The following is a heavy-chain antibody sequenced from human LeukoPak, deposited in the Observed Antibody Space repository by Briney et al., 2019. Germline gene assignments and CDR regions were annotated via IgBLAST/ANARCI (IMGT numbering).Heavy chain of an antibody. CDR1: GFTFSNYG. D-gene: IGHD6-19*01. V-gene: IGHV3-30*18. Sequence: PGGSLRLSCAASGFTFSNYGMHWARQAPGKGLEWVAAISYDGSTKYYADSVKGRFTSSRDDSKNTLYLQMSSLRAEDTAVYYCAKAMAGSTYYFDSWGQGTLVTVSS. CDR2: ISYDGSTK. CDR3: AKAMAGSTYYFDS. J-gene: IGHJ4*02.